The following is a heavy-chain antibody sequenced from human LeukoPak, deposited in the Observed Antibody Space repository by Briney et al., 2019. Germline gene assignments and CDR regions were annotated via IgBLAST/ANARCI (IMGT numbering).Heavy chain of an antibody. V-gene: IGHV4-39*01. J-gene: IGHJ4*02. CDR3: ARLGSGGYFAY. CDR2: IYYSGTT. CDR1: GVSISSSTYF. D-gene: IGHD3-16*01. Sequence: SETLSLTCTVFGVSISSSTYFWGWIRQPPGKGLEWFGSIYYSGTTYCHPSLKSRVTISVDTSKNQFSLRLSSATAADTAMYYCARLGSGGYFAYWGQGTLVTVSS.